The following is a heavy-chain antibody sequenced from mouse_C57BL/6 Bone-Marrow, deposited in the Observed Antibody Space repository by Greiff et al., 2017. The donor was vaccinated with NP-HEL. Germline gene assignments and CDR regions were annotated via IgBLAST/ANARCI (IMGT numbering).Heavy chain of an antibody. J-gene: IGHJ4*01. CDR3: TPFYYDYDRDYAMDY. D-gene: IGHD2-4*01. V-gene: IGHV14-1*01. CDR2: IDPEDGDT. CDR1: GFNIKDYY. Sequence: EVQLQQSGAELVRPGASVKLSCTASGFNIKDYYMHWVKQRPEQGLEWIGRIDPEDGDTEYAPKFQGKATMTADTSSNTAYLQLSSLTSEDTAVYYCTPFYYDYDRDYAMDYWGQGTSVTVSS.